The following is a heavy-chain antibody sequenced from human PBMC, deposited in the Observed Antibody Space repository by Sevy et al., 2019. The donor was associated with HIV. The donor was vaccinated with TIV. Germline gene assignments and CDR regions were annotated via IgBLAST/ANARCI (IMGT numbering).Heavy chain of an antibody. CDR2: ISGSGGST. V-gene: IGHV3-23*01. CDR1: GFTFSSYA. J-gene: IGHJ4*02. CDR3: AKDRWDSGSYVDY. D-gene: IGHD1-26*01. Sequence: GGSLRLSCAASGFTFSSYAMSWVRQVPGKGLEWVSIISGSGGSTYYADSVKGRFTISRDNSQNKLYLQMNSLRAEDTAVYYCAKDRWDSGSYVDYWGQGTLVTVSS.